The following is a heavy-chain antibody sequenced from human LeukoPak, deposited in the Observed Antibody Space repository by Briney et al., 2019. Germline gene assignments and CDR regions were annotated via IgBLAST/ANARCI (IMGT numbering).Heavy chain of an antibody. D-gene: IGHD5-18*01. CDR2: ISYDGSNK. CDR3: ANPPDTAMV. V-gene: IGHV3-30*18. CDR1: GFTFSSYG. J-gene: IGHJ4*02. Sequence: GGSLRLSCAASGFTFSSYGMHWVRQAPGKGLEWVAVISYDGSNKYYADSVKGRFTISRDNSKNTLHLQMNSLRAEDTAVYYCANPPDTAMVWGQGTLVTVSS.